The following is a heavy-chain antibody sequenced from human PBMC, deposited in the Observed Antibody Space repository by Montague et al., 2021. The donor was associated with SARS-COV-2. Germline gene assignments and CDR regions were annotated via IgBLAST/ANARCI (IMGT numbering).Heavy chain of an antibody. CDR3: ARHYDHSSRVDS. Sequence: SETLSLTCTVSGGSISSDYWTWIRQPPGKGLEWIGFVYYSGNTYYNPSPRCRVTISVDTSSNHFSLTLSSVTAADTAIYYCARHYDHSSRVDSWGQGTLVTVSS. J-gene: IGHJ4*02. CDR1: GGSISSDY. V-gene: IGHV4-59*08. CDR2: VYYSGNT. D-gene: IGHD3-16*01.